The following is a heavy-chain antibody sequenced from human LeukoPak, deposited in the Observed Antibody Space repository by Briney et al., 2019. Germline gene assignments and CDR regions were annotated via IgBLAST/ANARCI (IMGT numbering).Heavy chain of an antibody. CDR2: ISGSGGST. Sequence: GGSLRLSCAASGFTFSDYYMSWIRQAPGKGLEWVSAISGSGGSTYYADSVKGRFTISRDNSKNTLYLQMNSLRAEDTAVYYCAKDGYSYGDAFDIWGQGTMVTVSS. J-gene: IGHJ3*02. CDR3: AKDGYSYGDAFDI. CDR1: GFTFSDYY. V-gene: IGHV3-23*01. D-gene: IGHD5-18*01.